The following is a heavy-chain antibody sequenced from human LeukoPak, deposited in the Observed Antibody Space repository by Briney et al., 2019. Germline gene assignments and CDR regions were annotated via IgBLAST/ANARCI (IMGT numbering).Heavy chain of an antibody. V-gene: IGHV4-59*01. CDR2: IYYSGST. CDR3: ARGLGGSSSGHLDY. J-gene: IGHJ4*02. Sequence: SETLSLTCTVSGGSISSYYWSWIRQPPGKGLEWIGYIYYSGSTNYNPSLKSRVTISVDTSKNQFSLKLSSVTAADTAVYYCARGLGGSSSGHLDYWGQGTLVTVSS. D-gene: IGHD1-26*01. CDR1: GGSISSYY.